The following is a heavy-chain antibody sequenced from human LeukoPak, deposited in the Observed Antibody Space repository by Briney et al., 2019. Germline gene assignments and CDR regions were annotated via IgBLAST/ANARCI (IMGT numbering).Heavy chain of an antibody. CDR2: INHSGST. Sequence: SETLSLTCAVYGGSFSGYYWSWIRQPPGKGLEWIGEINHSGSTNSNPSLKSRVTISVDTSKNQFSLKLSSVTAADTAVYYCARRYYGSGSYSDWGQGTLVTVSS. V-gene: IGHV4-34*01. D-gene: IGHD3-10*01. CDR1: GGSFSGYY. CDR3: ARRYYGSGSYSD. J-gene: IGHJ4*02.